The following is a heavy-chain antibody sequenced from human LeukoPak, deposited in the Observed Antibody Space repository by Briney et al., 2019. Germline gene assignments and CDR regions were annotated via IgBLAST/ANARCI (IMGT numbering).Heavy chain of an antibody. CDR2: IYYSGST. CDR3: ARGDDYGDP. D-gene: IGHD4-17*01. V-gene: IGHV4-30-4*08. CDR1: GGSINSGSYG. J-gene: IGHJ5*02. Sequence: SETLSLTCAVSGGSINSGSYGWSWIRQPPGKGLEWIGYIYYSGSTYYNPSLKSRVTISVDTSKNQFSLKLSSVTAADTAVYYCARGDDYGDPWGQGTLVTVSS.